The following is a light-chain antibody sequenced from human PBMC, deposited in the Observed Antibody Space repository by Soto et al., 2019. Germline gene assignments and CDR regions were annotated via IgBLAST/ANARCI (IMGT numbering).Light chain of an antibody. CDR3: CSYAGSYTYV. CDR1: SSDVGGYNY. CDR2: DVS. Sequence: ALTQPRSVSGSPGQSVTISCTGTSSDVGGYNYVSWYQQHPGKAPKLMIYDVSKRPSGVPDRFSGSKSGNTASPTISGLQAEDEADYYCCSYAGSYTYVFGTGTKVTVL. J-gene: IGLJ1*01. V-gene: IGLV2-11*01.